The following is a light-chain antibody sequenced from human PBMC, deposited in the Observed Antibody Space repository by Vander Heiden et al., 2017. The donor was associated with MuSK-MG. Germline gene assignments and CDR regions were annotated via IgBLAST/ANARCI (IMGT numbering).Light chain of an antibody. V-gene: IGKV3-11*01. CDR1: QSVSTN. CDR3: QQRHSLIT. Sequence: EIVLTQSPATLSVSPGDRATLSCRASQSVSTNLAWYQQKAGQPPRLLIYDASDRATDIPARFSGSGSGTDFTLTISSLEPEDFGLYYWQQRHSLITFGPGTRLEIK. CDR2: DAS. J-gene: IGKJ5*01.